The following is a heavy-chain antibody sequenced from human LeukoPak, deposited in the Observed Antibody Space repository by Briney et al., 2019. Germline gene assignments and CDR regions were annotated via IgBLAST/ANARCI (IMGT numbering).Heavy chain of an antibody. CDR3: AKAVDTAIFGSSREDY. J-gene: IGHJ4*02. D-gene: IGHD5-18*01. CDR2: ISGSGGST. V-gene: IGHV3-23*01. Sequence: GGSLRLSCAASGFTFSSYAMSWVRQAPGKGLEWVSAISGSGGSTYYADSVKGRFTISRDNSKNTLYLQMNSLRAEDTAIYYCAKAVDTAIFGSSREDYRGQGTLVTVSS. CDR1: GFTFSSYA.